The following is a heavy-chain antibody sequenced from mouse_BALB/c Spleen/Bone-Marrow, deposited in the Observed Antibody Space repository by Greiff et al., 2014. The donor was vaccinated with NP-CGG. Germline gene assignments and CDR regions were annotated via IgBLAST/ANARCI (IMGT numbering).Heavy chain of an antibody. CDR3: SRGVLAYFDY. J-gene: IGHJ2*01. D-gene: IGHD2-14*01. CDR1: GYAFTNYN. V-gene: IGHV1S135*01. CDR2: IDPYSGGT. Sequence: EVQLQESGSELVKPGASVKVSCKASGYAFTNYNMNWVKQSHGKSLEWIGYIDPYSGGTNYNQKFRGKATLTVDKSSSTAYMHLSSLTSEDSAVYYCSRGVLAYFDYWGQGTTLTVSS.